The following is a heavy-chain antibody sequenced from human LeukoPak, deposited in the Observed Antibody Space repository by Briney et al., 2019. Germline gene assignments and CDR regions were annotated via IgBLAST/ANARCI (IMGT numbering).Heavy chain of an antibody. CDR2: VRSKGYNYAT. J-gene: IGHJ4*02. D-gene: IGHD6-19*01. Sequence: PGGSLRLSCAASGFTVSGSAMHWVRQASGKGLEWLGRVRSKGYNYATAYGASVKDRFIISRDDSKSTAYLQMSSLKSEDKAVYYCATLGETSGWYPDHWGQGTLVTVSS. CDR3: ATLGETSGWYPDH. CDR1: GFTVSGSA. V-gene: IGHV3-73*01.